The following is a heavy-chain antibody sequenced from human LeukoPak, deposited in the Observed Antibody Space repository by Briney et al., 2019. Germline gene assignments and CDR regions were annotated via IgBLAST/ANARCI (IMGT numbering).Heavy chain of an antibody. Sequence: SETLSLTCTVSGGSISSYYWSWIRQPPGKGLEWIGYIYYSGSTNHNPSLKSRVTISVDTSKNQFSLKLSSVTAADTAVYYCARGPYYDFWSGPNTYNWFDPWGQGTLVTVSS. CDR1: GGSISSYY. V-gene: IGHV4-59*01. CDR2: IYYSGST. J-gene: IGHJ5*02. CDR3: ARGPYYDFWSGPNTYNWFDP. D-gene: IGHD3-3*01.